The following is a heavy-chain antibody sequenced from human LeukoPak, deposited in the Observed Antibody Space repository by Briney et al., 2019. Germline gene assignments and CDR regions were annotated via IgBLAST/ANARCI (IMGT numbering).Heavy chain of an antibody. D-gene: IGHD3-22*01. Sequence: PGGSLRLSCAASGFIFSDYVMNWLRQAPGRGLEWVAYIRYDGSHKYYIDSVKGRFTISRDNSKNTLYLQMNSLRTEDTALYYCALVFVDYYDSKSLIDYWGQGTLVTVSS. J-gene: IGHJ4*02. V-gene: IGHV3-30*02. CDR2: IRYDGSHK. CDR3: ALVFVDYYDSKSLIDY. CDR1: GFIFSDYV.